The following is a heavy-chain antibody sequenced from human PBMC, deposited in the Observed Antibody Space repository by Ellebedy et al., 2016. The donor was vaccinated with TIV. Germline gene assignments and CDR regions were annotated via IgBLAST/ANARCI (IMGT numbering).Heavy chain of an antibody. CDR3: ARGGFDAYSLDY. J-gene: IGHJ4*02. Sequence: GESLKISCVVSGFTFSRYWMHWVRQAPGKGLVWVSRINRDGTTTDYAGSVEDRVTISRDNAKNTVYLHMKSLRADDTAVYYCARGGFDAYSLDYWGQGILVTVSS. CDR1: GFTFSRYW. CDR2: INRDGTTT. V-gene: IGHV3-74*01.